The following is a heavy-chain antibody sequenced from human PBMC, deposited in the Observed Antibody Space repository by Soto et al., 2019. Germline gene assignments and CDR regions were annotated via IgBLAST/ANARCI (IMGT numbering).Heavy chain of an antibody. CDR2: ISGSGGST. Sequence: GGSLRLSCAASGFTFSSYAMSWVRQAPGKGLEWVSAISGSGGSTYYADSVKGRFTISRDNSKNTLYLQMNSLRAEDTAVYYCANFRRYEIAVADVNDYWGQGTLVTVSS. J-gene: IGHJ4*02. CDR1: GFTFSSYA. D-gene: IGHD6-19*01. CDR3: ANFRRYEIAVADVNDY. V-gene: IGHV3-23*01.